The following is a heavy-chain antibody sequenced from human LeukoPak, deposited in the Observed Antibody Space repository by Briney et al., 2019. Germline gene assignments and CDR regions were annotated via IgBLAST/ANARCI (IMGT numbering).Heavy chain of an antibody. V-gene: IGHV4-39*07. CDR1: GGSISSSSYY. Sequence: KTSETLSLTCIVSGGSISSSSYYWGWIRQPPGKGLEWIGEINHSGSTNYNPSLKSRVTISVDTSKNQFSLKLSSVTAADTAVYYCAVGGAAAGSDYWGQGTLVTVSS. CDR2: INHSGST. D-gene: IGHD6-13*01. CDR3: AVGGAAAGSDY. J-gene: IGHJ4*02.